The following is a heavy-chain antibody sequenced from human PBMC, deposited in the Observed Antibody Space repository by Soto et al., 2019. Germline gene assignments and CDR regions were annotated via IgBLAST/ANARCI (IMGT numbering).Heavy chain of an antibody. V-gene: IGHV1-46*01. CDR2: ATPAGDYT. J-gene: IGHJ3*02. Sequence: QVQLVQSGAEVKKPGASVKISCKASGYTFTSHYMHWVRQAPGKGLEWMGIATPAGDYTAEAKKVEGRVTMTRXXSXTXXYVELSGLTSDDTAVYYCTRRPPSSGHPGLYAFDIWGQGTMVTVSS. CDR1: GYTFTSHY. D-gene: IGHD6-25*01. CDR3: TRRPPSSGHPGLYAFDI.